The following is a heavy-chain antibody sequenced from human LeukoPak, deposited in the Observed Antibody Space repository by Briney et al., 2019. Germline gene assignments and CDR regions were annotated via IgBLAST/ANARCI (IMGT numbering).Heavy chain of an antibody. J-gene: IGHJ4*02. Sequence: PGGSLRLSCAASGFTFSSYSMNWVRQAPGKGLEWVSYISSGSSTKYYADSVKGRFTVSRDNAENSLYLQLNSLGVEDTAVYYCARTWNSGGWYVTFDYWGQGTLVTVSS. CDR2: ISSGSSTK. CDR3: ARTWNSGGWYVTFDY. V-gene: IGHV3-48*04. D-gene: IGHD2-15*01. CDR1: GFTFSSYS.